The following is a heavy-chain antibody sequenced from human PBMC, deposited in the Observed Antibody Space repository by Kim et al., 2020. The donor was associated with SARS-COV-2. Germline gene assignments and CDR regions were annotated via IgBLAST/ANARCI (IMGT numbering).Heavy chain of an antibody. D-gene: IGHD6-13*01. V-gene: IGHV3-30*04. CDR2: ISYDGSNK. Sequence: GGSLRLSCAASGFTFSSYAMHWVRQAPGKGLEWVAVISYDGSNKYYADSVKGRFTISRDNSKNTLYLQMNSLRAEDTAVYYCARTLAWGAAAGKNYYYGMDVWGQGTTVTVSS. J-gene: IGHJ6*02. CDR3: ARTLAWGAAAGKNYYYGMDV. CDR1: GFTFSSYA.